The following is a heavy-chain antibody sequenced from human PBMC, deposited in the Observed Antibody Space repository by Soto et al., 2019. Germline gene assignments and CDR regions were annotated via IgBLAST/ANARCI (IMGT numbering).Heavy chain of an antibody. CDR3: ARGGLEPVDY. CDR2: INDYGTTI. D-gene: IGHD1-1*01. Sequence: GSLRLSWAAAGLSLGSYWMDWVRQAPGKGLVWVSRINDYGTTINYAESVEGRFTISREDAKSEVYLQMNNLRAEDTAVYYCARGGLEPVDYWGQGALVTVSS. J-gene: IGHJ4*02. CDR1: GLSLGSYW. V-gene: IGHV3-74*01.